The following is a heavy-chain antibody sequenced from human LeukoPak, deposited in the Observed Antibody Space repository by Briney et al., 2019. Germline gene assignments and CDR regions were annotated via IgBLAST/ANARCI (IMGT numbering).Heavy chain of an antibody. J-gene: IGHJ4*02. CDR3: ARLWGDFDFWSGSVQIFDY. CDR2: IKQDGSEK. D-gene: IGHD3-3*01. Sequence: GGSLRLSCAASGFTFSSYWMSWVRQAPGKGLEWVANIKQDGSEKYYVDSVKGRFTISRDNAKNSLYLQMHSLRAEDTAVYYCARLWGDFDFWSGSVQIFDYWGQGTLVTVSS. V-gene: IGHV3-7*01. CDR1: GFTFSSYW.